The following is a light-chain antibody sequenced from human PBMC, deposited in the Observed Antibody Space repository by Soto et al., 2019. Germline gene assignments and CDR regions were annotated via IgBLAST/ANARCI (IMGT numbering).Light chain of an antibody. CDR2: GAS. CDR3: QQYFEWPPMT. CDR1: ETVATN. Sequence: EVLMTQSPATLSVSPWERVTLSCWASETVATNLAWYQQKPGQAPRLLISGASTRAAGISDRFRGSGSGTEFTLTISSLRSEDSAIYYCQQYFEWPPMTFGQGTKVDIK. J-gene: IGKJ1*01. V-gene: IGKV3-15*01.